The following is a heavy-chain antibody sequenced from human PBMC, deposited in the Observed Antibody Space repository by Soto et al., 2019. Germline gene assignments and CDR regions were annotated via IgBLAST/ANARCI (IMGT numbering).Heavy chain of an antibody. CDR1: GGSISSSSYY. J-gene: IGHJ4*02. D-gene: IGHD6-13*01. Sequence: PSETLSLTCTVSGGSISSSSYYWGWIRQPPGKGLEWIGSIYYSGSTYYNPSLKSRATISVDTSKNQFSLKLSSVTAADTAVYYCARCRSSSWYPYYFDYWGQGTLVTVSS. V-gene: IGHV4-39*01. CDR2: IYYSGST. CDR3: ARCRSSSWYPYYFDY.